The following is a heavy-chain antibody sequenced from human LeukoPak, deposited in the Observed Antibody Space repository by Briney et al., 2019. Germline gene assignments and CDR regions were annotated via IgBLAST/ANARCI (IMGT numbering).Heavy chain of an antibody. J-gene: IGHJ4*02. CDR3: GRRGYTASHYFFDY. CDR2: IYTTGAT. V-gene: IGHV4-4*07. D-gene: IGHD2-2*02. CDR1: SGSINSYY. Sequence: PSETLSLTCTVSSGSINSYYWGWVRQPPGKGLEWIGRIYTTGATQYNPSLKSRVTMSVDTSTNQFSLNLRSMTAADTAVYYCGRRGYTASHYFFDYWSQGSLVAVS.